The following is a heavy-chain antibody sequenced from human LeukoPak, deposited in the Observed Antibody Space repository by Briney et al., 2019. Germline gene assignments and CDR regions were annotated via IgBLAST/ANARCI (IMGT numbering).Heavy chain of an antibody. CDR1: GYTFTGYY. J-gene: IGHJ4*02. CDR3: ASRTLSGYDFFDY. V-gene: IGHV1-2*02. Sequence: ASVKVSCKASGYTFTGYYMHWVRQAPGQGLEWMGWINPNSGGTNYAQKFQGRVTMTRDTSISTAYMELSRLRSDDTAVCYCASRTLSGYDFFDYWGQGTLVTVSS. CDR2: INPNSGGT. D-gene: IGHD5-12*01.